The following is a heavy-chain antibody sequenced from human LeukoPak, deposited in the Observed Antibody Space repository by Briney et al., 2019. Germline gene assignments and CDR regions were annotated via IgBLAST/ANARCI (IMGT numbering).Heavy chain of an antibody. CDR2: INHSGST. CDR3: ARGSSSGEDIVVVVAALPYFDY. CDR1: SGSFSGYY. D-gene: IGHD2-15*01. Sequence: SETLSLTCAVYSGSFSGYYWSWIRQPPGKGLEWLGEINHSGSTNYNPSLKSRVTISVDTSKNQFSLKLSSVTAADTAVYYCARGSSSGEDIVVVVAALPYFDYWGQGTLVTVSS. V-gene: IGHV4-34*01. J-gene: IGHJ4*02.